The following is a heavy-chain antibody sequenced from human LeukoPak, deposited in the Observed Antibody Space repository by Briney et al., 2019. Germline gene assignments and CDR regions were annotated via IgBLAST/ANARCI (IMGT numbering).Heavy chain of an antibody. V-gene: IGHV1-69*13. J-gene: IGHJ5*02. CDR1: GGTFSSYA. CDR2: IIPIFGSA. D-gene: IGHD6-13*01. Sequence: ASVKVSCKASGGTFSSYAISWVRQAPGQGLEWMGGIIPIFGSANYAQKFQGRVTITADESTSTAYMELSSLRSEDTAVYYCATGGIIAAAHNWFDPWGQGTPVTVSS. CDR3: ATGGIIAAAHNWFDP.